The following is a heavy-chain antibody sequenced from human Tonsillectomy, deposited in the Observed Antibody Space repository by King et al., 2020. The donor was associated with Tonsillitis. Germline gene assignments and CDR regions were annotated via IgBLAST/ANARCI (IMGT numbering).Heavy chain of an antibody. J-gene: IGHJ4*02. CDR3: AKDTSYYDSGGYSN. CDR2: ITGSGGST. CDR1: GFTFSSYA. Sequence: EVQLVESGGGLVQPGGSLRLSCAASGFTFSSYAMIWVRQAPGKGLEWVSTITGSGGSTYYADSVKGRFTISRDNSKNTLYLQMNSLRAEDTAVYYCAKDTSYYDSGGYSNWGQGTLVTVSS. D-gene: IGHD3-22*01. V-gene: IGHV3-23*04.